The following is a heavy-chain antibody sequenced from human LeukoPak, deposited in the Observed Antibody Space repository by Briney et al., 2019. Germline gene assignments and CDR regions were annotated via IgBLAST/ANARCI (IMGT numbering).Heavy chain of an antibody. D-gene: IGHD3-10*01. V-gene: IGHV4-59*08. CDR2: IYYSGST. CDR1: GGSFSGYY. J-gene: IGHJ3*02. Sequence: SETLSLTCAVYGGSFSGYYWSWIRQPPGKGLEWIGYIYYSGSTNYNPSLKSRVTISVDTSKNQFSLKLSSVTAADTAVYYCARHLITMVRGVIIEGAFDIWGQGTMVTVSS. CDR3: ARHLITMVRGVIIEGAFDI.